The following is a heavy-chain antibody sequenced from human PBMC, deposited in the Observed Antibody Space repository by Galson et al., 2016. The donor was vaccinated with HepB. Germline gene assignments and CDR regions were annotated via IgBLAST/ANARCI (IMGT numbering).Heavy chain of an antibody. CDR2: VEKNSAST. J-gene: IGHJ4*02. Sequence: SLRLSCAASGFSFFNYAMSWVRQAPGKGLEWVSTVEKNSASTCYADSVQGRLTISRDNSKNTLYLHMDSLRAEDTAVYYCARDSGYRDFDYCGQGTLVTVSS. V-gene: IGHV3-23*01. CDR1: GFSFFNYA. CDR3: ARDSGYRDFDY. D-gene: IGHD6-13*01.